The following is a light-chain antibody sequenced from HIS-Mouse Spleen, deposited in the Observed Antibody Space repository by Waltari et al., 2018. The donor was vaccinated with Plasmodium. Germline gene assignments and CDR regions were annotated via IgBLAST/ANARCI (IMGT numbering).Light chain of an antibody. J-gene: IGLJ2*01. Sequence: SSELTQDPAVSVALGQTVRITCQGDSLRSYYASWYQQKPGQAPVLVIYGKNNRPSGSSDRFSGYSSGNTASVTITGAQAEDEADYYCNSRDSSGNHLGVVFGGGTKLTVL. V-gene: IGLV3-19*01. CDR1: SLRSYY. CDR3: NSRDSSGNHLGVV. CDR2: GKN.